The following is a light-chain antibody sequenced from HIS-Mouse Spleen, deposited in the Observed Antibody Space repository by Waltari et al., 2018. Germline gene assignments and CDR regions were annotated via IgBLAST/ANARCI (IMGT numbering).Light chain of an antibody. V-gene: IGKV2-28*01. CDR1: QSLLHSNGYNY. Sequence: IVMTQSPLSLPGPPGAPASISCRSSQSLLHSNGYNYLDWYLQKPGQSPQLLSYLGPNRASGVPDRFSGSGSGTDFTLKISRVEAEDVGVYYCMQALQTPITFGQGTRLEIK. CDR3: MQALQTPIT. J-gene: IGKJ5*01. CDR2: LGP.